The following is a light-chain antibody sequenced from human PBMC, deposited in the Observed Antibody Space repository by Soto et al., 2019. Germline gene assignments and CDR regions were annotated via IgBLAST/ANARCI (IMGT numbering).Light chain of an antibody. CDR3: QQYYRGPPLT. Sequence: EIAITLSPASLSLSPLEIASLSCRASQRVSSNLAWYQQNTGQAPRLLIYGASTRATGIPARFSGSGSWREFTLTISSLQSEDFAVYFCQQYYRGPPLTFGGGTKVDI. CDR1: QRVSSN. CDR2: GAS. V-gene: IGKV3-15*01. J-gene: IGKJ4*01.